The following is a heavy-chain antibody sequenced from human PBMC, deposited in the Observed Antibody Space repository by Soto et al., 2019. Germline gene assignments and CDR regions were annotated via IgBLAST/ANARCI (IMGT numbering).Heavy chain of an antibody. CDR2: INPNSGGT. CDR3: AREGTTVTLYSFDD. V-gene: IGHV1-2*04. CDR1: GYTFTGYY. J-gene: IGHJ4*02. D-gene: IGHD4-4*01. Sequence: ASVKVSCKASGYTFTGYYMHWVRQAPGQGLEWMGWINPNSGGTNYAQKFQGWVTMTRDTSTSTVYMELSSLRSEDTAVYYCAREGTTVTLYSFDDWGPGTLVTLAS.